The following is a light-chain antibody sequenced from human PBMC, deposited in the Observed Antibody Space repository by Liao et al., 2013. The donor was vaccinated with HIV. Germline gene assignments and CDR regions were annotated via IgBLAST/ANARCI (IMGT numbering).Light chain of an antibody. CDR2: HNV. J-gene: IGLJ2*01. CDR1: GLGDQF. CDR3: QAWDSSTEVL. V-gene: IGLV3-1*01. Sequence: SYELTQPPSVSVSPGQTATIVCSGSGLGDQFVSWFQQHPGQSLMLVIFHNVKRPSGIPERFSGSRSGNTATLSISATQAMDEADYYCQAWDSSTEVLFGGGTQLTVL.